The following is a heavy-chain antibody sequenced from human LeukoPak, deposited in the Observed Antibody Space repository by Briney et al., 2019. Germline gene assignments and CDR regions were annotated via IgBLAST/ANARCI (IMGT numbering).Heavy chain of an antibody. CDR2: ISAYNGNT. CDR1: GYTFTSYG. V-gene: IGHV1-18*01. Sequence: EASVKVSCKASGYTFTSYGISWVRQAPGQGLEWMGWISAYNGNTNYAQKLQGRVTMTTDTSTSTAYMELRSLRSDDTAVYYCARAFHGSFFGVAIDYWGQGTLVTVSS. D-gene: IGHD3-3*01. CDR3: ARAFHGSFFGVAIDY. J-gene: IGHJ4*02.